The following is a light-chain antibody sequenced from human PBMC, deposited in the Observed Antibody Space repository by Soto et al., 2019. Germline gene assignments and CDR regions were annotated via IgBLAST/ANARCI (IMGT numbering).Light chain of an antibody. CDR1: QSISSW. CDR2: KAS. V-gene: IGKV1-5*03. CDR3: QHYNSYQWT. J-gene: IGKJ1*01. Sequence: DIQMTQSPSTLSASVGDRVTITCRASQSISSWLAWYQQKPGKAPKLLIYKASSLESGVPSRFIVSGSRKELTLTISSLQPDDSATFYCQHYNSYQWTVGQGTKVDIK.